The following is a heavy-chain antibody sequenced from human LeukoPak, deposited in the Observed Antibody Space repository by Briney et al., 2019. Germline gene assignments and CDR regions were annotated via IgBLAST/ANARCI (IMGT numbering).Heavy chain of an antibody. CDR1: AYTFNGYY. D-gene: IGHD3-22*01. Sequence: ASLKVSCKASAYTFNGYYMQWLRPARGGGRVRIGWMNRHSGGTNCAQKLQGRVTMTRDTSISTASMELSRLRSDDTAVYYCARVGGAYDSSGYPFDYWGQGTLVTVSS. V-gene: IGHV1-2*02. CDR3: ARVGGAYDSSGYPFDY. J-gene: IGHJ4*02. CDR2: MNRHSGGT.